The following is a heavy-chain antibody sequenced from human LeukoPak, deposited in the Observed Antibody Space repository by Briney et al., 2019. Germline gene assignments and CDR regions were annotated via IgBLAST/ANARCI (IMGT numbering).Heavy chain of an antibody. CDR2: TRTKANSYTT. CDR3: ARVGRYFDAFDI. Sequence: GGSLRLSCAASGFTFSDHYMDWVRQAPGKGLEWVGRTRTKANSYTTEYAASVKGRFSISRDDSKNSLYLQMNSLKTEDTAVYYSARVGRYFDAFDIWGQGTMVTVSS. CDR1: GFTFSDHY. J-gene: IGHJ3*02. V-gene: IGHV3-72*01. D-gene: IGHD1-26*01.